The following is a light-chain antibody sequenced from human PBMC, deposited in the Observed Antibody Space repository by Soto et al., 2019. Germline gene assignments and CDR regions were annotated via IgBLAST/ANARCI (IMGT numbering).Light chain of an antibody. CDR3: QQYNSYPIT. CDR2: ATS. V-gene: IGKV1-16*01. J-gene: IGKJ5*01. CDR1: QGIANY. Sequence: QMTQSPSSVSASVGDSVTITCRASQGIANYLSWFQQKPGKAPKALIYATSTLQTGVPSRFSGSGSGTDFTLTISSLQSEDFATYYCQQYNSYPITFGQGTRLEMK.